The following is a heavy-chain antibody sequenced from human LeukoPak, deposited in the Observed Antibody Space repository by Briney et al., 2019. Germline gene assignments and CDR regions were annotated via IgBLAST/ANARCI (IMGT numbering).Heavy chain of an antibody. CDR2: ISYDGSNK. J-gene: IGHJ4*02. V-gene: IGHV3-30*18. Sequence: GGSLRLSRAASGFTFSSYGMHWVRQAPGKGLEWVAVISYDGSNKYYADSVKGRFTISRDNSKNTLYLQMNSLRAEDTAVYYCAKLDYYDSSGYYSPPFDYWGQGTLVTVSS. CDR1: GFTFSSYG. D-gene: IGHD3-22*01. CDR3: AKLDYYDSSGYYSPPFDY.